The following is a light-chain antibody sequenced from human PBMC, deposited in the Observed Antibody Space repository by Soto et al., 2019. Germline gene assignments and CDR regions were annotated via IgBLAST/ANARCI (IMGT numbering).Light chain of an antibody. CDR1: LSVSTY. J-gene: IGKJ1*01. V-gene: IGKV3-15*01. CDR3: QQYNAWPRT. Sequence: EIVLTQSPATLSLSPGERATLSCRASLSVSTYLAWYQQKPGQAPRLLIYDASTRATGIPARFSGSGSGTEFTLTITSLQSEDFAVYYCQQYNAWPRTFGQGTKVDIK. CDR2: DAS.